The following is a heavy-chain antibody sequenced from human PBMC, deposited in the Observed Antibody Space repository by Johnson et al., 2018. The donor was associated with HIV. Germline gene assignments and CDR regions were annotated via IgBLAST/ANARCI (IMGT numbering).Heavy chain of an antibody. J-gene: IGHJ3*02. Sequence: VQLVESGGGLIQPGGSLRLSCAASGFTVSSNYMSWVRQAPGKGLEWVLAISGSGGNKYYADSGKGRFTISRDNSKNTLYLQMNSLRAEDTAVYYCARGYSSGEVLLDIWGQGTMVTVSS. CDR2: SGSGGNK. CDR1: GFTVSSNY. V-gene: IGHV3-66*03. CDR3: ARGYSSGEVLLDI. D-gene: IGHD6-25*01.